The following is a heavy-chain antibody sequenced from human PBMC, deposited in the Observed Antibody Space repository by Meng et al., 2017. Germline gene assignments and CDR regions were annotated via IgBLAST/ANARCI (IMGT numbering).Heavy chain of an antibody. CDR3: ARGSAARPPYDFDY. CDR1: GGSFSGYY. Sequence: RPWGAGLLEPSGTLSLTCAVYGGSFSGYYWSWIRQPPGKGLEWIGEINHSGSTNYNPSLKSRVTISVDTSKNQFSLKLSSVTAADTAVYYCARGSAARPPYDFDYWGQGTLVTVSS. D-gene: IGHD6-6*01. CDR2: INHSGST. V-gene: IGHV4-34*01. J-gene: IGHJ4*02.